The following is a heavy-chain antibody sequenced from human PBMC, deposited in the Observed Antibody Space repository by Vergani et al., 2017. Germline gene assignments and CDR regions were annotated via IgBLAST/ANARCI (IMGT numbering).Heavy chain of an antibody. J-gene: IGHJ4*02. Sequence: QVQLQESGPGLVKPSGTLSLTCAVSGGSISSSNWWSWVRQPPGKGLEWIGEIYHSGSTNYNPSLKSRVTISVDKSKNQFSLKLSSVTAAEKAVYYCASVESDYYDSSEEYYFDYWGQGTLVTVSS. D-gene: IGHD3-22*01. V-gene: IGHV4-4*02. CDR1: GGSISSSNW. CDR3: ASVESDYYDSSEEYYFDY. CDR2: IYHSGST.